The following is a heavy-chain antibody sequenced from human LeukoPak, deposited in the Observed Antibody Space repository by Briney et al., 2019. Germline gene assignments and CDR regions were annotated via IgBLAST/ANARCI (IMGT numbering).Heavy chain of an antibody. V-gene: IGHV3-21*01. D-gene: IGHD4/OR15-4a*01. CDR1: GFTFDDYT. J-gene: IGHJ4*02. Sequence: PGGSLRLSCAASGFTFDDYTMHWVRQAPGKGLEWVSSISSSSSYIYYADSVKGRFTISRDNAKNSLYLQMNSLRAEDTAVYYCARDTLGEGEDANYAVYYFDYWGQGTVVTVSS. CDR2: ISSSSSYI. CDR3: ARDTLGEGEDANYAVYYFDY.